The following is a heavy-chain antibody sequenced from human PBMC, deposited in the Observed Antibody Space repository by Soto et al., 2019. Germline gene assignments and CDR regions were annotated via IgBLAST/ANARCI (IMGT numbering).Heavy chain of an antibody. J-gene: IGHJ5*02. CDR1: GGTFSSYA. V-gene: IGHV1-69*13. D-gene: IGHD1-7*01. Sequence: SVKVSCKASGGTFSSYAISWVRQAPGQGLEWMGGIIPIFGTANYAQKFQGRVTITADESTSTAYMELSSLRSEDTAVYYCARGVSWNYVVALDPCGKETLVTVAS. CDR2: IIPIFGTA. CDR3: ARGVSWNYVVALDP.